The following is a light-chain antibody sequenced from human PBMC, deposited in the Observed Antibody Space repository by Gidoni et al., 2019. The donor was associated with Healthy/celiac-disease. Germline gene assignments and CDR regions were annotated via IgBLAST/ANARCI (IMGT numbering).Light chain of an antibody. CDR3: QSYDSSLSGSV. CDR2: GNS. Sequence: QPVLTQPHLVTVPPGQRVTISCTGSSSNIGAGYDVHWYQQLPGTGPKTLIYGNSNRPSGVPDRFSGYKSGTSASLAITGLQAEDEADYYCQSYDSSLSGSVFGGGTKLTVL. V-gene: IGLV1-40*01. J-gene: IGLJ3*02. CDR1: SSNIGAGYD.